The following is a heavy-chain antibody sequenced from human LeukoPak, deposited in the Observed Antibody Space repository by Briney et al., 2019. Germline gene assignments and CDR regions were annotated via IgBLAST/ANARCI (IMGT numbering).Heavy chain of an antibody. J-gene: IGHJ6*03. V-gene: IGHV3-53*01. CDR3: ASGSGSYRTPYYYMDV. Sequence: PGGSLRLSCAASGFTVSSNYMSWVRQAPGKGLEGVSVIYSGGSTYYADSVKGRFTISRDNSKNTLYLQMNSLRAEDKAVYYCASGSGSYRTPYYYMDVWGTGTTVTVSS. CDR1: GFTVSSNY. CDR2: IYSGGST. D-gene: IGHD3-10*01.